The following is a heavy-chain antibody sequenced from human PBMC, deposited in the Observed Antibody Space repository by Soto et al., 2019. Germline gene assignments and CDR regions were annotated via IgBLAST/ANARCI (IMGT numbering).Heavy chain of an antibody. CDR3: ARHSCSSTSCYNRARWFDP. Sequence: SETLSLTCTVSGGSISSSSYYWGWIRQPPGKGLEWIGSIYYSGSTYYNPSLKSRVTISVDTSKNQFSLKLSSVTAADTAVYYCARHSCSSTSCYNRARWFDPWGQGTLVTV. D-gene: IGHD2-2*02. CDR2: IYYSGST. CDR1: GGSISSSSYY. J-gene: IGHJ5*02. V-gene: IGHV4-39*01.